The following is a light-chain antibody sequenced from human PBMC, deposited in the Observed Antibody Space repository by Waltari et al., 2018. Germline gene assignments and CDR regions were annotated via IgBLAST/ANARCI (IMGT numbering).Light chain of an antibody. CDR2: GAS. CDR3: QHYVRLPAT. Sequence: EIVLAQSPGTLSLSPGERATLSCRASQSVSRALAWYQQKPVQAPRLLLYGASIRATGIPDRFSGSGSGTDFSLTITRLEPEDFAVYFCQHYVRLPATFGQGTKVEIK. V-gene: IGKV3-20*01. CDR1: QSVSRA. J-gene: IGKJ1*01.